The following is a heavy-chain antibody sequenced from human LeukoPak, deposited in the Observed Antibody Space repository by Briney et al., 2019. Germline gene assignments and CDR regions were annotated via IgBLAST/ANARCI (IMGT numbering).Heavy chain of an antibody. CDR1: GFTVSINS. Sequence: PGGSLRLSCTVSGFTVSINSWNWVRQAPGKGLEWVSSISSSSSYIYYADSVKGRFTISRDNAKNSLYLQMNSLRAEDTAVYYCARASGWYERGPDYYYYYIDVWGKGTTVTVSS. CDR3: ARASGWYERGPDYYYYYIDV. CDR2: ISSSSSYI. V-gene: IGHV3-21*01. J-gene: IGHJ6*03. D-gene: IGHD6-19*01.